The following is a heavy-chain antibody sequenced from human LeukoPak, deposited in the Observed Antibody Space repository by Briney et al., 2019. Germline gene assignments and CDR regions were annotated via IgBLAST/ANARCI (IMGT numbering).Heavy chain of an antibody. J-gene: IGHJ4*02. CDR1: GFTFSSYA. V-gene: IGHV3-23*01. Sequence: TGGSLRLSCAASGFTFSSYAMGWVRQAPGKGLEWVSAISGSGGSTYYADSVKGRLTISRDNSKNTLCLQMNSLRAEDTAVYYCAKDEGYYDSSGSRSPFDYWGQGTLVTVSS. CDR2: ISGSGGST. CDR3: AKDEGYYDSSGSRSPFDY. D-gene: IGHD3-22*01.